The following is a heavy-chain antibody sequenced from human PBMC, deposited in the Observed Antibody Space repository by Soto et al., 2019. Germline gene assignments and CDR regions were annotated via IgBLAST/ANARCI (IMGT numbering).Heavy chain of an antibody. CDR2: IYYSGST. D-gene: IGHD3-10*01. V-gene: IGHV4-31*03. Sequence: QVQLQESGPGLVKPSQTLSLTCTVSGGSISSGGYYWSWIRQHPGKGLEWIGYIYYSGSTYYNPSLKSRVTISVDTSKNQFSLKLSSVTAEDSAVYFCARGSRDSYPGSRIFDLWGRGTRVTVSS. CDR3: ARGSRDSYPGSRIFDL. CDR1: GGSISSGGYY. J-gene: IGHJ4*02.